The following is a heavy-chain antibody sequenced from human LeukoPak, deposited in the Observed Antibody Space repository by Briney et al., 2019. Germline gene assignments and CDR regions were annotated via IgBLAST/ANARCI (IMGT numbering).Heavy chain of an antibody. J-gene: IGHJ4*02. CDR2: ISYDGSNK. CDR1: GFTFSSYG. CDR3: AKDSYGFLWFGDNQYDY. D-gene: IGHD3-10*01. Sequence: HPGGSLRLSCAASGFTFSSYGMHWVRQAPGKGLGWVAVISYDGSNKYYADSVKGRFTISRDNSKNTLYLQMNSLRAEDTAVYYCAKDSYGFLWFGDNQYDYWGQGTLVTVSS. V-gene: IGHV3-30*18.